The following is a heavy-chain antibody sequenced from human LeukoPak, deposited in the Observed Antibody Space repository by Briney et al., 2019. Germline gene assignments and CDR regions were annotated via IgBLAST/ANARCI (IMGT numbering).Heavy chain of an antibody. CDR1: GGTFSSYA. D-gene: IGHD2-2*01. Sequence: SVKVSCKASGGTFSSYAISWVRQAPGQGLEWMGGIIPIFGTANYAQKLQGRVTMTTDTSTSTAYMELRSLRSDDTAVYYCARDRMTGRYCSSTSCLSLIDYWGQGTLVTVSS. CDR2: IIPIFGTA. J-gene: IGHJ4*02. CDR3: ARDRMTGRYCSSTSCLSLIDY. V-gene: IGHV1-69*05.